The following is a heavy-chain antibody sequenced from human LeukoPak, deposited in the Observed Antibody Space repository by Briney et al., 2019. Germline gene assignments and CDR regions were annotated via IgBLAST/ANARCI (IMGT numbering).Heavy chain of an antibody. J-gene: IGHJ6*02. CDR3: AREDIVVVPAARSYYYYGMDV. CDR1: GGSISSGSYY. CDR2: IYTSGST. Sequence: SQTLSLTCTVSGGSISSGSYYWRWIRQPAGKGLEWIGRIYTSGSTNYNPSLKSRVTISVDTSKNQFSLKLSSVTAADTAVYYCAREDIVVVPAARSYYYYGMDVWGQGTTVTVSS. D-gene: IGHD2-2*01. V-gene: IGHV4-61*02.